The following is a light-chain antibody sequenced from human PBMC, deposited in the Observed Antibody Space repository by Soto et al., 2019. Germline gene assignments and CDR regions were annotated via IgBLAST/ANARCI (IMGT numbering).Light chain of an antibody. CDR3: QQYGSSPWT. Sequence: ETVLTQSPGTLSLSPGERATLSCRASQSIRSNYLARYRQTPGQAPRLLIYGASNRATGIPDRFSGSGSGTDSSLIISRLEPEDFALYYCQQYGSSPWTFGQGTKVEIK. CDR2: GAS. CDR1: QSIRSNY. V-gene: IGKV3-20*01. J-gene: IGKJ1*01.